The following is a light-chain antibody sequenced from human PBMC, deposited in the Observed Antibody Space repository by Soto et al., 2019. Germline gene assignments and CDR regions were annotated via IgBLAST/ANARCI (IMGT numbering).Light chain of an antibody. Sequence: EIVMSQSPATLSLSPGERATLSCRASQSVSSSYLSWYQQEPGQAPRLLIYGVSSRANGIPDRFSGSGSGTDFTLTISRLEPQDFAVYYCQRYGRSPLITFGQGTRLENK. CDR3: QRYGRSPLIT. CDR1: QSVSSSY. J-gene: IGKJ5*01. CDR2: GVS. V-gene: IGKV3-20*01.